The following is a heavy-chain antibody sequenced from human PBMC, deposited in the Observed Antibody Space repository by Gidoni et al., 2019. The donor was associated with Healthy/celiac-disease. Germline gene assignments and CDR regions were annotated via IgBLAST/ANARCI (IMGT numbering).Heavy chain of an antibody. CDR1: GFTVSSNY. J-gene: IGHJ4*02. V-gene: IGHV3-53*01. CDR3: ARAPPGYSSSYTLDY. D-gene: IGHD6-6*01. Sequence: EVQLVEPGGGLIQPGGSLRLSCAASGFTVSSNYMSWVRQAPGKGLEWVSVIYSGGSTYYADSVKGRFTISRDNSKNTLYLQMNSLRAEDTAVYYCARAPPGYSSSYTLDYWGQGTLVTVSS. CDR2: IYSGGST.